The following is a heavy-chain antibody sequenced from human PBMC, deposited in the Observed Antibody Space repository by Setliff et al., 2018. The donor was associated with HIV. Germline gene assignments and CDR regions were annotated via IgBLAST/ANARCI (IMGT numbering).Heavy chain of an antibody. D-gene: IGHD1-7*01. CDR2: INPNSGGT. J-gene: IGHJ4*02. Sequence: GASVKVSCKASGYTFTGYYMHWVRQAPGQGLEWMGRINPNSGGTNYAQKFQGRVTMTTDTSTSTAYMELRSLRSDDTAVYYCARVSSRYWNYDYWGQGTLVTVSS. CDR3: ARVSSRYWNYDY. V-gene: IGHV1-2*06. CDR1: GYTFTGYY.